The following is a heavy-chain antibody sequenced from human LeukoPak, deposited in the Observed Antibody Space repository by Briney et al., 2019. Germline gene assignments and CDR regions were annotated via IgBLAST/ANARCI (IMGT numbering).Heavy chain of an antibody. CDR3: ARSRGKPNYFDY. V-gene: IGHV1-2*02. CDR1: GYTFTGYY. Sequence: ASVKVSCKASGYTFTGYYMHWVRQAPGQGLEWMGWINPNSGGTNYAQKFQGRVTMTRDTSISTDYMELSRLRSDDTAVYYCARSRGKPNYFDYWGQGTLVTVSS. D-gene: IGHD1-14*01. J-gene: IGHJ4*02. CDR2: INPNSGGT.